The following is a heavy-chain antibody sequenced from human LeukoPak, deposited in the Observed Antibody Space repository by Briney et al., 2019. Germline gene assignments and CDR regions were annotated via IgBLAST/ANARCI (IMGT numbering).Heavy chain of an antibody. J-gene: IGHJ6*03. V-gene: IGHV3-9*03. CDR3: AKGVGTSYHYHMDV. CDR1: GFTFDEYA. Sequence: GGSLRLSCAASGFTFDEYAMHWVRHPPGKGLEWVSGISWNSYDIGYADSVKGRFTISRDNAKNSLYLQMNSLRAEDMALYYCAKGVGTSYHYHMDVWGKGTTVIVSS. D-gene: IGHD1-26*01. CDR2: ISWNSYDI.